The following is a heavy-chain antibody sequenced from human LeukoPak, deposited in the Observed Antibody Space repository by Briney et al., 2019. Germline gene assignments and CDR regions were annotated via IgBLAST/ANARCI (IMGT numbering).Heavy chain of an antibody. CDR3: ARALDSTGHLTLRHLDY. CDR2: IRSGSSYI. Sequence: RVSLRLSCAASGFTFSTYNMNWVRQAPGKGLEWVSTIRSGSSYIYHADSVKGRFTISRDNAKNSLYLQMNSLRAEDAAVYYCARALDSTGHLTLRHLDYWGQGTLVTVSS. V-gene: IGHV3-21*01. D-gene: IGHD2-2*03. J-gene: IGHJ4*02. CDR1: GFTFSTYN.